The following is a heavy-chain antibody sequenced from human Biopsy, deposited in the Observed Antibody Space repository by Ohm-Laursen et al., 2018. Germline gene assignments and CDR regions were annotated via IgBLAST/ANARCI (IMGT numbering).Heavy chain of an antibody. J-gene: IGHJ2*01. D-gene: IGHD4-23*01. Sequence: SVKVSCKASGGTFINYAINWVRQATGQGLEWMGWMNPNSGNTDYAQKFQGRVTMTRNTSISTAYMELNSLRSEDTAVYYCARRPYGGTRYWYFDLWGQGTLVTVSS. CDR2: MNPNSGNT. CDR3: ARRPYGGTRYWYFDL. CDR1: GGTFINYA. V-gene: IGHV1-8*02.